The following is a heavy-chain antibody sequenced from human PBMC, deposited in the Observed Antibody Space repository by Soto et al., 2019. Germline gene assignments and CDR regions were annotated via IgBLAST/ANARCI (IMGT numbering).Heavy chain of an antibody. D-gene: IGHD3-10*01. V-gene: IGHV4-34*01. J-gene: IGHJ5*02. CDR3: ARGGRITMVRGVIPKFDP. Sequence: SETLSVTGAAYVGSFSGYYWSRIRQPPGKGLEWIGEINHSGSTNYNPSLKSRVTISVDTSKNQFSLKLSSVTAADTAVYYCARGGRITMVRGVIPKFDPWGQGTLVTVSS. CDR1: VGSFSGYY. CDR2: INHSGST.